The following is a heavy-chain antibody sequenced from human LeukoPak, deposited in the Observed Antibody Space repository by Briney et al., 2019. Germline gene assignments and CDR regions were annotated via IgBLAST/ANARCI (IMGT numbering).Heavy chain of an antibody. CDR3: AAETGLGIED. CDR2: IWYDGSNQ. Sequence: GGSLRLSCAASGFTFIDYAMHWVRQAPGKGLEWVAVIWYDGSNQYYADSVKGRFTISRDKSKNTLYLQMNSLRAEDTAVYYCAAETGLGIEDWGQGTLVTVSS. D-gene: IGHD1-1*01. V-gene: IGHV3-33*01. J-gene: IGHJ4*02. CDR1: GFTFIDYA.